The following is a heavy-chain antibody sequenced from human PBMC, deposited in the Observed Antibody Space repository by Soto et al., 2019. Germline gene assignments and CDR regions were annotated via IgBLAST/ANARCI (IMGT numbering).Heavy chain of an antibody. CDR1: GFTFSSYG. D-gene: IGHD3-3*01. CDR2: IWYDGSNK. V-gene: IGHV3-33*01. Sequence: HPGGSLRLSCAASGFTFSSYGMHWVRQAPGKGLEWVAVIWYDGSNKYYADSVKGRFTISRDNSKNTLYLQMNSLRAEDTAVYYCARDHTIFGVVPSLDGMDVWGQGTTVTVSS. J-gene: IGHJ6*02. CDR3: ARDHTIFGVVPSLDGMDV.